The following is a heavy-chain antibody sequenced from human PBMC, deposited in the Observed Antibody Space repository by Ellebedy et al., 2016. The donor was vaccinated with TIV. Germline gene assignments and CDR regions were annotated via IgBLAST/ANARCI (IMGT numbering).Heavy chain of an antibody. Sequence: GESLKISCAASGFTFSNFGMHWVRQAPGKGLEWVAVIPYDGTDIKYADSVKGRFTVSRDNSKNILYLQMNSLRAEDTALYYCAKDRGPFNRGAHDACDIWGQGTMVTVSS. CDR2: IPYDGTDI. J-gene: IGHJ3*02. CDR3: AKDRGPFNRGAHDACDI. D-gene: IGHD7-27*01. CDR1: GFTFSNFG. V-gene: IGHV3-30*18.